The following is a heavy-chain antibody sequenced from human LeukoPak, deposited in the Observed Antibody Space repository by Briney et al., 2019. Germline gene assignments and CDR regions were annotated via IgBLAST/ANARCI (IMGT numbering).Heavy chain of an antibody. Sequence: ASVKVSCKASGYTFTSYDINWVRQATGQGLEWMGWMNPNSGNTGYAQKFQGRVTMTRNTSISTAYMELSSLRSEDTAVYYCARISSGWANYYYYGMDVWGQGTTVTVSS. V-gene: IGHV1-8*01. CDR3: ARISSGWANYYYYGMDV. CDR2: MNPNSGNT. D-gene: IGHD6-19*01. CDR1: GYTFTSYD. J-gene: IGHJ6*02.